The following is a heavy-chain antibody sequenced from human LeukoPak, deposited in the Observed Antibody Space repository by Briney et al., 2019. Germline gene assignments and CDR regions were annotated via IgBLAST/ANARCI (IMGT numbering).Heavy chain of an antibody. CDR2: IYPGDSDT. CDR3: ARQDYYDSSGYGDFDY. V-gene: IGHV5-51*01. Sequence: KISCKGSGYSFTSYWIGWVLQMPGKGLEWMGIIYPGDSDTRYSPSFQGQVTISSDKSISTAYLQWSSLKASDTAMYYCARQDYYDSSGYGDFDYWGQGTLVTVSS. CDR1: GYSFTSYW. J-gene: IGHJ4*02. D-gene: IGHD3-22*01.